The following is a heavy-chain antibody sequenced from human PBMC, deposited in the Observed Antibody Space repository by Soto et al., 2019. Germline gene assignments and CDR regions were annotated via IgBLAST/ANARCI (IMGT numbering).Heavy chain of an antibody. V-gene: IGHV4-4*02. CDR1: GGSISSSNW. CDR2: INHSGST. CDR3: ARGGIWAWIYAHPNGVAGPYFDY. D-gene: IGHD5-12*01. Sequence: SETLSLTCAVSGGSISSSNWWSWIRQPPGKGLEWIGEINHSGSTNYNPSLKSRVTISVDTSKNQFSLKLGSVTAADTAVYYCARGGIWAWIYAHPNGVAGPYFDYWGQGTLVTVSS. J-gene: IGHJ4*02.